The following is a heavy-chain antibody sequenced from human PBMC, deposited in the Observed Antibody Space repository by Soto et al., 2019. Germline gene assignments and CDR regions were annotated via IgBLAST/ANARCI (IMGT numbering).Heavy chain of an antibody. V-gene: IGHV3-23*01. J-gene: IGHJ4*02. Sequence: GGSLRLSCAASGFTFSSYAMSWVRQAPGKGLEWVSAISGSGGSTYYADSVKGRFTISRDNSKNTLYLQMNSLRAEDTAVYYCAKTRYYDILTGSRYFDYWGQGTLVTVYS. CDR2: ISGSGGST. CDR3: AKTRYYDILTGSRYFDY. D-gene: IGHD3-9*01. CDR1: GFTFSSYA.